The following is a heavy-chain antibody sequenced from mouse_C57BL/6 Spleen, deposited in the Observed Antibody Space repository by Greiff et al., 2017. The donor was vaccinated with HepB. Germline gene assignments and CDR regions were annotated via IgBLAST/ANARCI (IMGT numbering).Heavy chain of an antibody. CDR2: IWSGGST. CDR1: GFSLTSYG. D-gene: IGHD2-3*01. J-gene: IGHJ3*01. Sequence: VKLMESGPGLVQPSQSLSITCTVSGFSLTSYGVHWVRQSPGKGLEWLGVIWSGGSTDYNAAFISRLSISKDNSKSQVFFKMNSLQADDTAIYYCARADGYHGGWFAYWGQGTLVTVSA. CDR3: ARADGYHGGWFAY. V-gene: IGHV2-2*01.